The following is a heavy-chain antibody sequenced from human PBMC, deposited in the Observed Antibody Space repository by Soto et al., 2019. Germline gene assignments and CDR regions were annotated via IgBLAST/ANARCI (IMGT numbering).Heavy chain of an antibody. D-gene: IGHD1-26*01. Sequence: EVQLVESGGGLVQPGGSLRLSCTASGFAVTSSYMGWVRRAPGKGLEWVSSIYSGRDTYYADSVRGRFTSTTDNSMETLYLQMNGLRVDDTAMYYCAGHVGSYWCFDLWGRGTLVTVSS. V-gene: IGHV3-66*04. J-gene: IGHJ2*01. CDR2: IYSGRDT. CDR3: AGHVGSYWCFDL. CDR1: GFAVTSSY.